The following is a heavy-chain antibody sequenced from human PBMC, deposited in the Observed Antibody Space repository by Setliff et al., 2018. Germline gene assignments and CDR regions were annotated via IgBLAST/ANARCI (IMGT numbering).Heavy chain of an antibody. D-gene: IGHD5-12*01. CDR1: GFTFSSYG. CDR2: IWYDGSNK. V-gene: IGHV3-33*01. CDR3: TRARDIAPTYYYMDV. Sequence: GGSLRLSCAASGFTFSSYGMHWVRQAPGKGLEWVAVIWYDGSNKYYADSVKDRFTISRDNAKKSLYLQMDSLRAEDTAVYYCTRARDIAPTYYYMDVWGKGTTVTVSS. J-gene: IGHJ6*03.